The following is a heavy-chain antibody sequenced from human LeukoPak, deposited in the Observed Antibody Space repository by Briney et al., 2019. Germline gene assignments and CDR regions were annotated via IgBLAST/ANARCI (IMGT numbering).Heavy chain of an antibody. D-gene: IGHD3-22*01. Sequence: SETLSLTCTVSGGSISSSSFYWGWICQPPGKGLEWIGSIYYSGATYYNPSLKSRVTISVDTSNNQFSLKLSSVTAADTVVYYCARQVVYYYDSSGSSYAFDIWGQGTMVTVSS. CDR2: IYYSGAT. CDR1: GGSISSSSFY. V-gene: IGHV4-39*01. CDR3: ARQVVYYYDSSGSSYAFDI. J-gene: IGHJ3*02.